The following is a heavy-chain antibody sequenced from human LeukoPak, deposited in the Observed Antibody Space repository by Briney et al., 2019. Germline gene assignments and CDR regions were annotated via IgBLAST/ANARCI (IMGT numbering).Heavy chain of an antibody. CDR2: INPSGGST. Sequence: ASVKVSCKASGYTFTSYYMHWVRQAPGQGLEWMGIINPSGGSTSYAQKFQGRVTMTRDMSTSTVYMELSSLRSEDTAVYYCAKDAFRYFDWLPMTRDEYNYFDYWGQGTLVTVSS. CDR1: GYTFTSYY. D-gene: IGHD3-9*01. CDR3: AKDAFRYFDWLPMTRDEYNYFDY. V-gene: IGHV1-46*01. J-gene: IGHJ4*02.